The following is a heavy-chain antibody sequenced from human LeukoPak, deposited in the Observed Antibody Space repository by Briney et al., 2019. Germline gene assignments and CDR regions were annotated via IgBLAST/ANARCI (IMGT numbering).Heavy chain of an antibody. CDR2: IYHSGST. CDR1: GGALSSGGYY. CDR3: ARGPSYYFDY. D-gene: IGHD6-6*01. V-gene: IGHV4-30-2*01. J-gene: IGHJ4*02. Sequence: SQTLSLTCTVSGGALSSGGYYWTWIRQPPGKGLEWIGYIYHSGSTYYNPSLKSRVTISVDRSKNQFSLKLSSVTAADTAVYYCARGPSYYFDYCGQGTLVTVSS.